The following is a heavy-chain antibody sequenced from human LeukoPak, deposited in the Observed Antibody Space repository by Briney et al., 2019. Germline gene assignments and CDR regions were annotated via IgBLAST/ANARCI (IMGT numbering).Heavy chain of an antibody. CDR2: ISAYNGNT. CDR3: ARDMYYDSSGYYFDY. V-gene: IGHV1-18*01. Sequence: GASVMVSCKASGYTFTSYGISWVRQAPGQGLEWMGWISAYNGNTNYAQKLQGRVTMTTDTSTSTAYMELRSLRSDDTAVYYCARDMYYDSSGYYFDYWGQGTLVTVSS. CDR1: GYTFTSYG. J-gene: IGHJ4*02. D-gene: IGHD3-22*01.